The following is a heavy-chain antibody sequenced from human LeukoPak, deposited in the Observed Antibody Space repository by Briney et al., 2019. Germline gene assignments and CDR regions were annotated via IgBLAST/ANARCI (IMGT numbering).Heavy chain of an antibody. J-gene: IGHJ4*02. CDR2: IYYSGST. Sequence: PSETLSLTYTVSGGSISSSSYYWSWIRQPPGKGLEWIGYIYYSGSTNYNPSLKSRVTISVDTSKNQFSLKLSSVTAADTAVYYCARLDSSGWGYFDYWGQGTLVTVSS. CDR3: ARLDSSGWGYFDY. V-gene: IGHV4-61*01. CDR1: GGSISSSSYY. D-gene: IGHD6-19*01.